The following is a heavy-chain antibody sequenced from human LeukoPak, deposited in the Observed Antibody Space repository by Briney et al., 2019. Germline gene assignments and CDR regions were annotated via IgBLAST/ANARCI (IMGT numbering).Heavy chain of an antibody. J-gene: IGHJ5*02. CDR1: GGSISSYY. CDR3: AREITTGLNWFDL. Sequence: SETLSLTCTVSGGSISSYYWSWVRQPAGKGLEWIGRIYTSGSTNYNPCLKSRVTMTVDTSKNQFSLKLSSVTAADTAVYYCAREITTGLNWFDLWGQGTLVTVSS. CDR2: IYTSGST. D-gene: IGHD4-11*01. V-gene: IGHV4-4*07.